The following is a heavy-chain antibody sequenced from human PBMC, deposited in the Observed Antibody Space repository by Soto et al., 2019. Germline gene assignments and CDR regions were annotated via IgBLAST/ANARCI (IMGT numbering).Heavy chain of an antibody. CDR1: GSTFSSYW. CDR3: ARASITLDY. V-gene: IGHV3-74*01. Sequence: GGSLRLSCAAFGSTFSSYWMHWVRQAPGKGLVWVSRINRDGSSTTYADSVMGRFTISRDNAKNTLYLQMNSLRAEDTAVYYCARASITLDYWGQGTPVTVSS. J-gene: IGHJ4*02. CDR2: INRDGSST.